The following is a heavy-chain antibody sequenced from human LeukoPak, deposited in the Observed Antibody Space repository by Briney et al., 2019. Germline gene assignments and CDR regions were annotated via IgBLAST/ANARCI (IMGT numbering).Heavy chain of an antibody. CDR1: GFTFSDYY. V-gene: IGHV3-11*04. CDR2: ISSSGSTI. D-gene: IGHD2-2*01. Sequence: PGGSLRLSCAASGFTFSDYYMSWIRQAPGKGLEWVSYISSSGSTIYYADSVKGRFTISRDNAKNSLYLQMNSLRAEDTAVYYCAKDARDIVVVPAAVNQYYYYYYMDVWGKGTTVTVSS. J-gene: IGHJ6*03. CDR3: AKDARDIVVVPAAVNQYYYYYYMDV.